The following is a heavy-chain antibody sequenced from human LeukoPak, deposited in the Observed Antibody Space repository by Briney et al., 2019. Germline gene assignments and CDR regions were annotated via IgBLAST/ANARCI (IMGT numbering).Heavy chain of an antibody. Sequence: GGSLRLSCAASGFTLSNAWMNWVRQAPGKGLEWVSSISTGSSYIYYADSLKGRFTISRDNAKNSLYLQMNSLRAEDTAVYYCARDSEFGDSSFDYWGQGTLVTVSS. V-gene: IGHV3-21*01. D-gene: IGHD3-10*01. CDR3: ARDSEFGDSSFDY. CDR1: GFTLSNAW. J-gene: IGHJ4*02. CDR2: ISTGSSYI.